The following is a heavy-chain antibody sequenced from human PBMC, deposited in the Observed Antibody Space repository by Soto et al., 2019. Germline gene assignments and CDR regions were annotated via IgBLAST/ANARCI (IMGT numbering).Heavy chain of an antibody. D-gene: IGHD4-17*01. J-gene: IGHJ3*02. Sequence: SETLSLTCTVSGGSISSYYWSWIRQPPGKGLEWIGYIYYSGSTNYNPSLKSRVTISVDTSKNQFSLKLSSVTAADTAVYYCARDLYGDPRAFDICGQGTLVTVSS. CDR2: IYYSGST. CDR1: GGSISSYY. V-gene: IGHV4-59*01. CDR3: ARDLYGDPRAFDI.